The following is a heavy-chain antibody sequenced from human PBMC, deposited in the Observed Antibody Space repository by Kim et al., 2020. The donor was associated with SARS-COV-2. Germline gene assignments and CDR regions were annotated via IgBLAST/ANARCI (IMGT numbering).Heavy chain of an antibody. V-gene: IGHV1-46*01. CDR3: ARDGYSYGCIDY. Sequence: SYAQKFQGRVTMTRDTSTSTVYMELSSLRSEDTAVYYCARDGYSYGCIDYWGQGTLVTVSS. J-gene: IGHJ4*02. D-gene: IGHD5-18*01.